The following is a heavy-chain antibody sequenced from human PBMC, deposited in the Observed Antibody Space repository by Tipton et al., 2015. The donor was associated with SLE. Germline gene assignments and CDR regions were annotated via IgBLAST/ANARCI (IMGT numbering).Heavy chain of an antibody. V-gene: IGHV3-30*18. Sequence: SLRLSCAASGFTFSSYGMHWVRQAPGKGLEWVAVISYDGSNKYYADSVKGRFTISRDNSKNTLYLQMNSLRAEDTAVYYCAKPVSIAAAGPWYFDLWGRGTLVTVSS. CDR2: ISYDGSNK. D-gene: IGHD6-13*01. CDR3: AKPVSIAAAGPWYFDL. CDR1: GFTFSSYG. J-gene: IGHJ2*01.